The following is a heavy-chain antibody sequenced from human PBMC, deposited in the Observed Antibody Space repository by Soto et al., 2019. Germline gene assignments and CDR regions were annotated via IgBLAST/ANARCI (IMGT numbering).Heavy chain of an antibody. CDR2: MNPNSGNT. Sequence: ASVKVSCKASGYTFTSYDINWVRQATGQGLEWMGWMNPNSGNTGYAQKFQGRVTMTRNTSISTAYMELSSLRSEDTAVYYCARGDWSGGSCIYYYGMDVWGQGTTVTVSS. J-gene: IGHJ6*02. V-gene: IGHV1-8*01. CDR3: ARGDWSGGSCIYYYGMDV. D-gene: IGHD2-15*01. CDR1: GYTFTSYD.